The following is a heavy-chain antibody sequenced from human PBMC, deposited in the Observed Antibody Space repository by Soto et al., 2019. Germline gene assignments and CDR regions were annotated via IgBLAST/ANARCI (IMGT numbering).Heavy chain of an antibody. D-gene: IGHD2-21*02. CDR1: GGSISSSSFH. CDR2: IYYSGST. Sequence: QLQLQESGPGLVKPSETLSLTCTVSGGSISSSSFHWGWIRQPPGKGLEWIGSIYYSGSTYYSPSLKIRVTTPVDTSKNHTSEKVSHVTPVDTVVYYGARRERPPGTDCWFDPWGQGTLVTVSS. CDR3: ARRERPPGTDCWFDP. J-gene: IGHJ5*02. V-gene: IGHV4-39*02.